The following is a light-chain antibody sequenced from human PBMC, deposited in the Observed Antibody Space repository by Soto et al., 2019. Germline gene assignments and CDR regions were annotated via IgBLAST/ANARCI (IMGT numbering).Light chain of an antibody. CDR2: AAS. J-gene: IGKJ3*01. CDR3: QQSYSIPHA. CDR1: QSISNY. Sequence: DIQMTQSPSSLSASVGDTVTITCRASQSISNYLNWYQQKKGKAPKLLIYAASSLQSGVPSRFSGSGSGTDFTLTISSLQPEDFATYFCQQSYSIPHAFGPGTKVDIK. V-gene: IGKV1-39*01.